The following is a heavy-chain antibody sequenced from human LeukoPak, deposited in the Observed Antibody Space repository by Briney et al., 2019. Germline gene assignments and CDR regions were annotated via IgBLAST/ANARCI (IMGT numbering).Heavy chain of an antibody. CDR3: SSGSYYFDY. V-gene: IGHV4-59*08. D-gene: IGHD1-26*01. CDR1: GGSIRSYY. J-gene: IGHJ4*02. CDR2: IYYRGST. Sequence: SETLSLTCTVSGGSIRSYYWSWIRQPPGQGLEWIGYIYYRGSTKYNPSLKSRATISVDTSKNQFSLKLNSVTAADTAVYYCSSGSYYFDYWGQGTLVTVSS.